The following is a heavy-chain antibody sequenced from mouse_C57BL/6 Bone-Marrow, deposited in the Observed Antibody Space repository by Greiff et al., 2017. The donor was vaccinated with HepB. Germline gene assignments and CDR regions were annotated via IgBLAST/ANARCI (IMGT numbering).Heavy chain of an antibody. V-gene: IGHV5-17*01. Sequence: DVKLQESGGGLVKPGGSLKLSCAASGFTFSDYGMHWVRQAPEKGLEWVAYISSGSSTIYYADTVKGRFTISRDNAKNTLFLQMTSLRSEDTAMYYCARNDYYGSSPAWFAYWGQGTLVTVSA. J-gene: IGHJ3*01. CDR2: ISSGSSTI. CDR3: ARNDYYGSSPAWFAY. D-gene: IGHD1-1*01. CDR1: GFTFSDYG.